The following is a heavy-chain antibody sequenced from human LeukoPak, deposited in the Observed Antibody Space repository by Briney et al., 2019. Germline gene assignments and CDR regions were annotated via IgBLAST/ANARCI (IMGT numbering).Heavy chain of an antibody. CDR3: ARDMVVPAAHSPFFDY. J-gene: IGHJ4*02. CDR1: GGSISSSSYY. CDR2: IYYSGST. V-gene: IGHV4-39*02. Sequence: SETLSLTCTVSGGSISSSSYYWGWIRQPPGKGLEWIGSIYYSGSTYYNPSLKSRVTISVDTSKNQFSLKLSSVTAADTAVYYCARDMVVPAAHSPFFDYWGQGTLVTVSS. D-gene: IGHD2-2*01.